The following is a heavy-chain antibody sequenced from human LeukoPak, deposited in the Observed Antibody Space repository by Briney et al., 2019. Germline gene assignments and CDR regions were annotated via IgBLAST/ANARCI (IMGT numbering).Heavy chain of an antibody. J-gene: IGHJ4*02. Sequence: PSETLSLTCTVSGGSISSYYWSWIRQPPGKGLEWIGYIYYSGSTNYNPSLKSRVTISVDTSKNQFSLKLSSVTAADTAVYYCARLGRDGYNFLRPVFFDYWGQGTLVTVSS. CDR1: GGSISSYY. D-gene: IGHD5-24*01. CDR3: ARLGRDGYNFLRPVFFDY. CDR2: IYYSGST. V-gene: IGHV4-59*08.